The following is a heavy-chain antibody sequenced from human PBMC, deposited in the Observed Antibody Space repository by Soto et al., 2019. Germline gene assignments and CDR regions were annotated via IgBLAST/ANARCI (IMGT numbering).Heavy chain of an antibody. V-gene: IGHV3-21*01. Sequence: EVQLVESGGGLVKPGGSLRLSCAASGFTFSDYSMNWVRQGPGKGLEWVSSISSSSDYIFYADSVQGRFTISRDNAKNSLYLQMNSPRAEDTAVCYCTRGGTVIVLGSLGAVMDVWGQGTTVTVSS. CDR3: TRGGTVIVLGSLGAVMDV. CDR1: GFTFSDYS. CDR2: ISSSSDYI. D-gene: IGHD5-18*01. J-gene: IGHJ6*01.